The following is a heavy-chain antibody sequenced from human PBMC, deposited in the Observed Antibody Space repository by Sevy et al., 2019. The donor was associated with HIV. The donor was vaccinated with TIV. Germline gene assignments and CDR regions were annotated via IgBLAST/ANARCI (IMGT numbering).Heavy chain of an antibody. Sequence: GGSLRLSCAASGFTVSSNYMSWVRQAPGKGLEWVSVIYSGGSTYYADSVKGRFTISRDNSKNTLYLQMNSLRAEDTAVYYCARGGSLGYCSGGSCYLYWYFALWGRGTLVTVSS. CDR3: ARGGSLGYCSGGSCYLYWYFAL. V-gene: IGHV3-53*01. D-gene: IGHD2-15*01. CDR1: GFTVSSNY. CDR2: IYSGGST. J-gene: IGHJ2*01.